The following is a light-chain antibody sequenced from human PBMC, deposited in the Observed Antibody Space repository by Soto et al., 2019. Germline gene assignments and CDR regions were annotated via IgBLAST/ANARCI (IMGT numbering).Light chain of an antibody. V-gene: IGKV3D-20*01. CDR3: QLYGNSPYT. Sequence: EIVLTQSPATLSLSRGERATLSCGASQSVSSGYLAWYQQKPGLAPRLLIYDASSRATGIPDRFSGSGSGTDFTLTISRLEPEDFAVYYCQLYGNSPYTFGQGTKLEIK. J-gene: IGKJ2*01. CDR2: DAS. CDR1: QSVSSGY.